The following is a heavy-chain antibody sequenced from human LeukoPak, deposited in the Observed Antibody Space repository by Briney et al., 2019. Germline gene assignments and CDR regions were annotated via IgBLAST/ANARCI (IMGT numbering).Heavy chain of an antibody. CDR3: ARSSEGRYYYDSSGYSYYYYYMDV. Sequence: SETLSLTCTVSGDSISSGSYYWSWIRQPAGKGLDWIGRIYTTGSTNYNPSLKSRVTISVDTSKNQFSLKVSSVTAADTAVYYCARSSEGRYYYDSSGYSYYYYYMDVWGKGTTVTISS. CDR2: IYTTGST. J-gene: IGHJ6*03. V-gene: IGHV4-61*02. D-gene: IGHD3-22*01. CDR1: GDSISSGSYY.